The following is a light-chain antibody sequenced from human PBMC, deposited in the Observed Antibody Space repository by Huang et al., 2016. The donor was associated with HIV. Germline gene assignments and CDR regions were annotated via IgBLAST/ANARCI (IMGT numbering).Light chain of an antibody. Sequence: IQMTQSPSTLSASVGDRVTITCRASQSIRSWLAWYQQKPGKAPKILIYKASSLESGVPARFSGSGSGTEFTLTISSLQPDDFATYYCQQYNNYSTTFGQGTKVEIK. V-gene: IGKV1-5*03. J-gene: IGKJ1*01. CDR2: KAS. CDR1: QSIRSW. CDR3: QQYNNYSTT.